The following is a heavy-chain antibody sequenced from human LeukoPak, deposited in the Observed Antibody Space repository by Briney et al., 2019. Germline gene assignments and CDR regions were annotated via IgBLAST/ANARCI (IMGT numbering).Heavy chain of an antibody. CDR3: ARLVWRQPHPDY. Sequence: SETLSLTCTVSGGSISSSSYYWGWIRQPPGKGLEWIGSIYYSGSTYHNPSLKSRVTISVDTSKNQFSLKLSSVTAADTAVYYCARLVWRQPHPDYWGQGTLVTVSS. CDR1: GGSISSSSYY. CDR2: IYYSGST. V-gene: IGHV4-39*01. D-gene: IGHD3-3*01. J-gene: IGHJ4*02.